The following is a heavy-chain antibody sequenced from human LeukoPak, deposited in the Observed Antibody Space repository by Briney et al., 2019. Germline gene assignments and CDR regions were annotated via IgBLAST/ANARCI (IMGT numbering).Heavy chain of an antibody. J-gene: IGHJ5*02. V-gene: IGHV3-21*01. CDR3: ARARRVYSSGRNWFDP. D-gene: IGHD6-19*01. CDR1: GFTFSTYS. Sequence: GGSLRLSCAASGFTFSTYSMNWARQAPGKGLEWVSSISSSSSYIYYVDSVKGRFTISRDNTKNTLYLQMNSLRAEDTAVYYCARARRVYSSGRNWFDPWGQGTLVTVSS. CDR2: ISSSSSYI.